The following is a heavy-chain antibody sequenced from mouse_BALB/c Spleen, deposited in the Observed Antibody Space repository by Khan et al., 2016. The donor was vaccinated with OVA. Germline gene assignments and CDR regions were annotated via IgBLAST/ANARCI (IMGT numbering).Heavy chain of an antibody. CDR3: TRLGTNYSFDY. CDR2: IDPYYGDA. J-gene: IGHJ2*01. V-gene: IGHV1-39*01. D-gene: IGHD2-1*01. CDR1: GYSFTDYN. Sequence: VRLQQSGPELDKPGASVKISCKASGYSFTDYNMNWVKQSNGKSLEWIGNIDPYYGDAHYNQKFKGKATLTVDRSSSTDYMQLKSLTSEDSAVYYCTRLGTNYSFDYLGQGTTLTVSS.